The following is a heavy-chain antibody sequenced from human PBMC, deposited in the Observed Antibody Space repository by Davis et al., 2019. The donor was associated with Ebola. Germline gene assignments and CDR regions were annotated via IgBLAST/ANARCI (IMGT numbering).Heavy chain of an antibody. CDR3: TAYDSTFRNY. V-gene: IGHV3-43D*03. J-gene: IGHJ4*02. CDR2: ISGDGRST. CDR1: GFTFGDYA. D-gene: IGHD3-22*01. Sequence: GESLKISCAASGFTFGDYAMHWVRQAPGKGLEWVSLISGDGRSTAYADSVRDRFSISRDNSRNFLYLQMNGLRTEDTALYCCTAYDSTFRNYWGQGTLVTVSS.